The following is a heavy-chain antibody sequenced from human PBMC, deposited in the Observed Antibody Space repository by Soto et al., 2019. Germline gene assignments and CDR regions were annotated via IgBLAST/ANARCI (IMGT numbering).Heavy chain of an antibody. J-gene: IGHJ6*02. D-gene: IGHD1-26*01. Sequence: SETLSLTCTVSGVSISSGGYYWSWIRQHPGKGLEWIGYIYYSGSTYYNPSLKSRVTISVDTSKNQFSLKLSSVTAADTAVYYCARDVGATESYYYGMDVWGQGTTVTVSS. V-gene: IGHV4-31*03. CDR3: ARDVGATESYYYGMDV. CDR1: GVSISSGGYY. CDR2: IYYSGST.